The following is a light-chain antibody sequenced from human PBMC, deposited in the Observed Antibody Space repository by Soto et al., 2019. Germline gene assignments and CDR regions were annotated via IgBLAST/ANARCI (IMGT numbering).Light chain of an antibody. CDR2: EVS. CDR1: SSDVGSYNR. Sequence: QSALTQPPSVSGSPGQSVTISCTGTSSDVGSYNRVSWYQQSPGTAPKLMIYEVSNRPSGVPDRFSGSKSGNTASLTISGLYADDEADYYCSSYTSSSTDVFGTGTKLTVL. CDR3: SSYTSSSTDV. J-gene: IGLJ1*01. V-gene: IGLV2-18*02.